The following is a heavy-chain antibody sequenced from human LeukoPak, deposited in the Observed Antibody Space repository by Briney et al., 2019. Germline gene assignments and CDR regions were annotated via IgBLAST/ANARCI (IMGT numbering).Heavy chain of an antibody. CDR2: TYYRSKWYY. CDR3: AREGRNFFDP. Sequence: SETLSLTCTVSGGSISSYYWSWIRQSPSRGLEWLGRTYYRSKWYYDYAVSVKSRITINPDTSKNQVSLHLNSVTPEDTAVYYCAREGRNFFDPWGQGSLVTVSS. J-gene: IGHJ5*02. V-gene: IGHV6-1*01. CDR1: GGSISSYY.